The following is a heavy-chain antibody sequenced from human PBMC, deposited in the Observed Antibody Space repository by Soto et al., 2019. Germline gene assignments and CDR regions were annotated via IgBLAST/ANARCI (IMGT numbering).Heavy chain of an antibody. D-gene: IGHD3-3*01. J-gene: IGHJ4*02. Sequence: QVQLVQSGAEVKKPGASVKVSCKASGYTLNSYGISWVRQAPGQGLEWMGWISAYNGNTNYAQKLQGRVTMTKDTSTSTADMELRRQTSDETAVYYCARYRFKYEFWRGYFDYWGQGTLVTVSS. CDR3: ARYRFKYEFWRGYFDY. CDR1: GYTLNSYG. V-gene: IGHV1-18*04. CDR2: ISAYNGNT.